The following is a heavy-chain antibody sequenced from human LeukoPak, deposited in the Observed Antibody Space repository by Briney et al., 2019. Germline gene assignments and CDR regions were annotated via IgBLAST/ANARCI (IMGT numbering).Heavy chain of an antibody. J-gene: IGHJ6*03. CDR3: ARDFEGRKQQPYYYMDV. D-gene: IGHD6-13*01. CDR1: GYAFTGYY. V-gene: IGHV1-2*02. CDR2: INPNSGGT. Sequence: VASVKVSCKASGYAFTGYYMHWVRQAPGQGLEWMGWINPNSGGTNYAQKFQGRVTMTRDTSISTAYMGLSRLRSDDTAVYYCARDFEGRKQQPYYYMDVWGKGTTVTVSS.